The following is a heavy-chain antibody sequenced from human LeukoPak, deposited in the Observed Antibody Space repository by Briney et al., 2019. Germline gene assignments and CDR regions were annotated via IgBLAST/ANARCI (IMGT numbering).Heavy chain of an antibody. D-gene: IGHD3-9*01. J-gene: IGHJ4*02. Sequence: GGSLRLSCAASGFTFNNYSMHWVRQAPGKGLEWVAVISYDGRNKYYADSVKGRFTISRDNSKNTLYLQMNSLRAEDTAVYYCAKENDILTGYTFDYWGQGTLVTVSS. V-gene: IGHV3-30*04. CDR1: GFTFNNYS. CDR2: ISYDGRNK. CDR3: AKENDILTGYTFDY.